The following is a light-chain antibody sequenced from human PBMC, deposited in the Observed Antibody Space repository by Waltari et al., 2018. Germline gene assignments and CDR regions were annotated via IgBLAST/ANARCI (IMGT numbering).Light chain of an antibody. V-gene: IGLV3-21*03. J-gene: IGLJ2*01. CDR1: NIRGKT. Sequence: SYVLTQPPSVSVAPGKTARVSCAGQNIRGKTDYWYQQKPGHAPVVVIYETTVRPSGIPDRISGSDPATLTIARVEAGDEADYYCQVWDDTDDHPVFGGGTRLTVL. CDR2: ETT. CDR3: QVWDDTDDHPV.